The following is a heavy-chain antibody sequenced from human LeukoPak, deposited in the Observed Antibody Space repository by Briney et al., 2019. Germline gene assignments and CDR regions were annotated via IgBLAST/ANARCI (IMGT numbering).Heavy chain of an antibody. J-gene: IGHJ6*02. CDR2: ISYDGSNK. Sequence: GGSLRLSCAASGFTFSSYAMHWVRQAPGKGLEGVAVISYDGSNKYYADSVKGRFTISRDKSKNTLYLQMNSLRAEDTAVYYCAKDGPPLDYYYCYGMDVWGQGTTVTVSS. CDR3: AKDGPPLDYYYCYGMDV. V-gene: IGHV3-30*04. CDR1: GFTFSSYA.